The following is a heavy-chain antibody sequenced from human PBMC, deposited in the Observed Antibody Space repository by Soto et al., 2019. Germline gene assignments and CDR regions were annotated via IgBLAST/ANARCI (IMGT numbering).Heavy chain of an antibody. V-gene: IGHV4-59*08. D-gene: IGHD3-22*01. J-gene: IGHJ4*02. Sequence: SETLSLTCTVSGGSISNYYWTWIRQPPGKGLEWIGYIYYSGSTNYNPSLKSRVTISVDTSKNQFSLKLSSVTAADTAVYYCARQDYYDSSGSFDYWGQGTLVTVSS. CDR1: GGSISNYY. CDR3: ARQDYYDSSGSFDY. CDR2: IYYSGST.